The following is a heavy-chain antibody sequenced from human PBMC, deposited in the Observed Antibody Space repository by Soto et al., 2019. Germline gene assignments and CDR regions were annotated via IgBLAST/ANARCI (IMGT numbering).Heavy chain of an antibody. CDR3: ARALSYYDSSGYYNY. Sequence: GASVKVSCKASGGTFSSYAISWVRQAPGQGLEWMGGIIPIFGTANYAQKFQGRVTITADKSTSTAYMELSSLRSEDTAVYYCARALSYYDSSGYYNYWGQGTLVTVSS. CDR2: IIPIFGTA. J-gene: IGHJ4*02. D-gene: IGHD3-22*01. CDR1: GGTFSSYA. V-gene: IGHV1-69*06.